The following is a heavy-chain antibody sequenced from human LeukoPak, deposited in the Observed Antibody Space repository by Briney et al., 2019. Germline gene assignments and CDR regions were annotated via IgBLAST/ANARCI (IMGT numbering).Heavy chain of an antibody. J-gene: IGHJ6*02. CDR3: ARRYYYGSGSYPSNPYYYYYGMDV. Sequence: GGSLRLSCAASGFTVSSNYMSWVRQAPGKGLEWVSVIYSGGSTYYADSVKGRFTISRDNSKNTLYLQMNSLRAEDTAVYYCARRYYYGSGSYPSNPYYYYYGMDVWGQGTTVTVSS. V-gene: IGHV3-66*01. CDR2: IYSGGST. CDR1: GFTVSSNY. D-gene: IGHD3-10*01.